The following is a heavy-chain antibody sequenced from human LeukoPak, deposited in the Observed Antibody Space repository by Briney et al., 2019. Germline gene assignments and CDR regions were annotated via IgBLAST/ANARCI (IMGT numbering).Heavy chain of an antibody. CDR3: TRLQLDIVVVPAAMGHCNYYGMDG. Sequence: GASVKVSCKASGGTFSSYAISWVRQAPGQGLEWMGRIIPIFGTANYAQKFQGRVTITADESTSTAYMELSSLRSEDAAVYYCTRLQLDIVVVPAAMGHCNYYGMDGWGKGTTVTVSS. V-gene: IGHV1-69*15. J-gene: IGHJ6*04. CDR1: GGTFSSYA. CDR2: IIPIFGTA. D-gene: IGHD2-2*01.